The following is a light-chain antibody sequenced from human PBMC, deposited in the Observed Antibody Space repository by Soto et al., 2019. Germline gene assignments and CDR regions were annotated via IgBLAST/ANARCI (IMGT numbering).Light chain of an antibody. CDR1: SSNIGSNT. J-gene: IGLJ3*02. Sequence: QSVLTQPPSASGTPGQRVTISCSGSSSNIGSNTVNWYQQLPGTAPKLLIYSNNQRPSGVPDRFSGSKSGTSAFLAISGLQSEDEADYYCAAWDDSLYWVFGGGTQLTVL. V-gene: IGLV1-44*01. CDR2: SNN. CDR3: AAWDDSLYWV.